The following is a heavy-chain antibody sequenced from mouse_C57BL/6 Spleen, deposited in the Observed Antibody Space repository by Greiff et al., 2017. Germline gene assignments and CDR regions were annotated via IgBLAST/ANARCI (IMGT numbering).Heavy chain of an antibody. D-gene: IGHD1-1*01. CDR3: ASYGSSHWYFDV. CDR2: ISYDGSN. J-gene: IGHJ1*03. V-gene: IGHV3-6*01. Sequence: DVQLQESGPGLVKPSQSLSLTCSVTGYSITSGYYWNWIRQFPGNKLEWMGYISYDGSNNYNPSLKNRISITRDTSKNQFFLKLNSVTTEDTATYYCASYGSSHWYFDVWGTGTTVTVSS. CDR1: GYSITSGYY.